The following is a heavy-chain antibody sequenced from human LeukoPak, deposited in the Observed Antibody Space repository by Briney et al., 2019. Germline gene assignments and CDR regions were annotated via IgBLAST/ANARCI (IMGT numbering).Heavy chain of an antibody. CDR3: ASSYYYDSSGLDY. V-gene: IGHV4-30-2*01. CDR1: GGSISSGGYS. CDR2: IYHSGST. D-gene: IGHD3-22*01. J-gene: IGHJ4*02. Sequence: SQTLSLTCAVSGGSISSGGYSWSWIRQPPGKGLEWIGYIYHSGSTYYNPSLKRRVTISVDRSKNQFSLKLSSVTAADTAVYYCASSYYYDSSGLDYWGQGTLVTVSS.